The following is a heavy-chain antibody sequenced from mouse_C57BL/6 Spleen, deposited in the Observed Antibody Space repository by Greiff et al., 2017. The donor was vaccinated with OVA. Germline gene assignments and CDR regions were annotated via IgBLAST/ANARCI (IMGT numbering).Heavy chain of an antibody. V-gene: IGHV5-17*01. D-gene: IGHD1-2*01. CDR3: ARRRQGYFDV. J-gene: IGHJ1*03. Sequence: DVQLVESGGGLVKPGGSLKLSCAASGFTFSDYGMHWVRQAPEKGLEWVAYISSGSSTIYYADTVKGRFTISRDNAKNTLFLQMTSLRSEDTAMYYCARRRQGYFDVWGTGTTVTVSS. CDR1: GFTFSDYG. CDR2: ISSGSSTI.